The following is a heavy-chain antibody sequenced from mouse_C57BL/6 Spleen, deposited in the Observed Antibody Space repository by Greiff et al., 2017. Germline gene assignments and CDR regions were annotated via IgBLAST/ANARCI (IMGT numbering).Heavy chain of an antibody. CDR2: ISSGSSTI. J-gene: IGHJ4*01. V-gene: IGHV5-17*01. D-gene: IGHD2-12*01. Sequence: EVQVVESGGGLVKPGGSLKLSCAASGFTFSDYGMHWVRQAPEKGLEWVAYISSGSSTIYYADTVKGRFTISRDNAKNTLFLQMTSLRSEDTAMYYCAKTYEDYAMDYWGQGTSVTVSS. CDR1: GFTFSDYG. CDR3: AKTYEDYAMDY.